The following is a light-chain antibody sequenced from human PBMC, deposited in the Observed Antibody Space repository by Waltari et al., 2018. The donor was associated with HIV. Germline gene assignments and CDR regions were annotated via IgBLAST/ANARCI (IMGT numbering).Light chain of an antibody. CDR3: SSYAGRNVL. Sequence: SALTQPPSPSGSPGPPVTIPCTGTSSDVGGPNYFSWSQQHPAKPPKLSIFDVSQRPSGVPHRFSGSKSGNTASLTVSGLQAEDEADYYCSSYAGRNVLFGGGTKLTVL. V-gene: IGLV2-8*01. J-gene: IGLJ2*01. CDR1: SSDVGGPNY. CDR2: DVS.